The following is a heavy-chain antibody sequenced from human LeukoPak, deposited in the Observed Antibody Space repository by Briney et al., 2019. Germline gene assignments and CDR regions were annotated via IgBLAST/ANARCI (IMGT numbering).Heavy chain of an antibody. CDR3: AKEGFAMVRGVISYFDY. J-gene: IGHJ4*02. D-gene: IGHD3-10*01. Sequence: GGSLRLSCAASGFPFSTYTMNWVRQAPGKALEWVSSISSSSSYIDYADSVKGRFTISRDNSKNTLYLQMNSLRAEDTAVYYCAKEGFAMVRGVISYFDYWGQGTLVTVSS. V-gene: IGHV3-21*04. CDR1: GFPFSTYT. CDR2: ISSSSSYI.